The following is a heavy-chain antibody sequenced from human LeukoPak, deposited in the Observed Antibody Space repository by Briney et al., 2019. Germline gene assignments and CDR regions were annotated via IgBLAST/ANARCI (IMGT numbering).Heavy chain of an antibody. V-gene: IGHV3-48*03. Sequence: GGSLRLSCVASGFTFSSYEMNWVRQAPGKGLEWVSYISSSGTTIYYADSVKGRFTISRDNPKNSLYPQMNSLRAEDTAVYYCARMMGGGYMNVWGKGTTVTVSS. D-gene: IGHD3-16*01. CDR2: ISSSGTTI. J-gene: IGHJ6*03. CDR1: GFTFSSYE. CDR3: ARMMGGGYMNV.